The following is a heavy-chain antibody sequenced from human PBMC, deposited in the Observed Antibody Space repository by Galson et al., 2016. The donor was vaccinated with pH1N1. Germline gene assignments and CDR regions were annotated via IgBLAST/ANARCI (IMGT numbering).Heavy chain of an antibody. CDR2: VYPGDSDT. D-gene: IGHD3-10*01. V-gene: IGHV5-51*03. Sequence: QSGAEVKKPGESLKISCRGSGYSFTSYWIAWVRQKPGKGLEWMGIVYPGDSDTRYSSSFRGLFTFSADKSIGTAYLQWSSLEASDTAIYYCARLRGGITVVREVYFDLWGQGTLVTVSP. J-gene: IGHJ4*02. CDR3: ARLRGGITVVREVYFDL. CDR1: GYSFTSYW.